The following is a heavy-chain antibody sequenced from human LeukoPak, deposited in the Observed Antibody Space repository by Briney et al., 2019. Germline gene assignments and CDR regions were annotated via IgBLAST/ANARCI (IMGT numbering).Heavy chain of an antibody. Sequence: SETLSLTXTVSGGSISSSSYYWGWIRQPPGKGLEWIGSIYYSGSTYYNPSLKSRVTISVDTSKNQFSLKLSSVTAADTAVYYCARLTIFGVVNYDYWGQGTLVTVSS. CDR3: ARLTIFGVVNYDY. D-gene: IGHD3-3*01. CDR2: IYYSGST. CDR1: GGSISSSSYY. V-gene: IGHV4-39*01. J-gene: IGHJ4*02.